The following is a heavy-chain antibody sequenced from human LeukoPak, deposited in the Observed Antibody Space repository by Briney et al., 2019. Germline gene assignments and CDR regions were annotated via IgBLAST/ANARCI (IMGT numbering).Heavy chain of an antibody. D-gene: IGHD3-10*01. CDR2: IYHSGST. CDR1: GGSISSGGYS. J-gene: IGHJ4*02. CDR3: ASLYGSGSYYVDY. Sequence: SQTLSLTCAVSGGSISSGGYSWSWIRQPPGKGLEWIGYIYHSGSTYYNPSLKSRVTISVDRFKNQFSLKLSSVTAADTAVYYCASLYGSGSYYVDYWGQGTLVTVSS. V-gene: IGHV4-30-2*01.